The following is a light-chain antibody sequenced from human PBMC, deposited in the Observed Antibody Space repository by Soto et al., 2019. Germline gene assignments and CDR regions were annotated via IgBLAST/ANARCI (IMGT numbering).Light chain of an antibody. J-gene: IGLJ1*01. Sequence: SVLTQPASLSGSPGQSITISCSGTSSDVGAYNYVSWYQQHPAKAPKLMIYDVSNRPSGVSDRFSGSKSGNTASLTISGLQAEDEADYYCYSYTSSSPYVFGSGTKVTVL. CDR1: SSDVGAYNY. CDR2: DVS. CDR3: YSYTSSSPYV. V-gene: IGLV2-14*01.